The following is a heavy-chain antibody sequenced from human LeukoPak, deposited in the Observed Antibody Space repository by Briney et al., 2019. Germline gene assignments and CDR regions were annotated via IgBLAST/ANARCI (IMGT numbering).Heavy chain of an antibody. CDR1: GGSISSYY. J-gene: IGHJ4*02. D-gene: IGHD6-13*01. CDR3: ARAGQLDRPFNY. V-gene: IGHV4-59*01. Sequence: IPSETLSLTCTGTGGSISSYYWSWIRQPPGKGLEWIGYIYYSGSTNYNPSPKSRVTISVDTSKNQFSLKLSSVTAADTAVYYCARAGQLDRPFNYWGQGTVVTVAS. CDR2: IYYSGST.